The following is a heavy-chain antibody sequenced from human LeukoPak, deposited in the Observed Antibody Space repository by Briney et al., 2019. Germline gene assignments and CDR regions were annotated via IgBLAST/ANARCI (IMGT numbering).Heavy chain of an antibody. V-gene: IGHV3-23*01. Sequence: HPGGSLRLSCAASGFTFSSYAMGWVRQAPGKGLEWVSAISGSGGSTYYADSVKGRFTISRDNSKDTLYLQMNSLRAEDTAVYYCAKGSDIVVVPAAIYGHWGQGTLVTVSS. CDR1: GFTFSSYA. D-gene: IGHD2-2*02. CDR3: AKGSDIVVVPAAIYGH. CDR2: ISGSGGST. J-gene: IGHJ4*02.